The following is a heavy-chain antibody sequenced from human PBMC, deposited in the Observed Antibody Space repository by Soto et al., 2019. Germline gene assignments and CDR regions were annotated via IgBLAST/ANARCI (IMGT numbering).Heavy chain of an antibody. CDR2: IWYDGSNK. CDR1: GFTFSSYG. D-gene: IGHD6-19*01. V-gene: IGHV3-33*01. J-gene: IGHJ4*02. Sequence: QVQLVESGGGVVQPGRSLRLSCAASGFTFSSYGMHWVRQAPGKGLEWVAVIWYDGSNKYYADSVKGRFTISRDNSKNTLYLQMNSLGAEDTAVYYCARDEYSSGCFDYWGQGTLVTVSS. CDR3: ARDEYSSGCFDY.